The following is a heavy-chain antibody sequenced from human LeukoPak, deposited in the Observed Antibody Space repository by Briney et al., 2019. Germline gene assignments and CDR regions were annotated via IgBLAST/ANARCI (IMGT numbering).Heavy chain of an antibody. CDR1: GGSISSYY. V-gene: IGHV4-59*01. CDR2: IYYSWST. D-gene: IGHD3-10*01. Sequence: SETLSLTCTVSGGSISSYYRSWIRQPPGKGLEWIGYIYYSWSTNYNPSLQSRVTISVDTSKNQFSLKLSSVTAADTAVYYCARYRDRTYYYGSGSYRYYYYYMDVWGKGTTVTISS. J-gene: IGHJ6*03. CDR3: ARYRDRTYYYGSGSYRYYYYYMDV.